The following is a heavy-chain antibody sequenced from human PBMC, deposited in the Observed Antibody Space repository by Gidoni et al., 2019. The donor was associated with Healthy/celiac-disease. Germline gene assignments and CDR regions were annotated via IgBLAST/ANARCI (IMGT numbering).Heavy chain of an antibody. CDR3: ARAGGPMVRGVENWFGP. Sequence: QLQLQESGPGLVKPSGTLSLTCTVSGASIRGSYYWGWIRQPPGKGLEWIGSSYYSGTTYYNPPLKSRVALSVDTSRNQFSLDLSSVTASDTAVYYCARAGGPMVRGVENWFGPWGQGTLVTVSS. J-gene: IGHJ5*02. CDR1: GASIRGSYY. D-gene: IGHD3-10*01. CDR2: SYYSGTT. V-gene: IGHV4-39*02.